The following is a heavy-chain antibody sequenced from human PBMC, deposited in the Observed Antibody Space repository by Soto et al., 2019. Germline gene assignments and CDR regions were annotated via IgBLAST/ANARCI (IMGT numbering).Heavy chain of an antibody. V-gene: IGHV3-23*01. CDR1: GFTLSGYA. CDR2: ISGSGGTT. Sequence: EVQLLDSGGDSVQSGESLRLSCAVSGFTLSGYAMNWVRQAPGKGLEWVSTISGSGGTTFYADSVKGRFIISRDNSQNTVCLHMKSLREADTAVYNCVKDLRYASGSFYPGGGMDVWGQGTTVTVSS. J-gene: IGHJ6*02. D-gene: IGHD3-10*01. CDR3: VKDLRYASGSFYPGGGMDV.